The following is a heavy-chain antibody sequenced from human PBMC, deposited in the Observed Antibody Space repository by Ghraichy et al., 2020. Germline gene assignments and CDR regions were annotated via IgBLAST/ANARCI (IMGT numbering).Heavy chain of an antibody. D-gene: IGHD3-16*01. CDR3: ASGPLGTRGRSHAFDI. J-gene: IGHJ3*02. V-gene: IGHV1-69*13. CDR2: IIPIFGTA. CDR1: GGTFSSYA. Sequence: SVKVSCKASGGTFSSYAISWVRQAPGQGLEWMGGIIPIFGTANYAQKFQGRVTITADESTSTAYMELSSLRSEDTAVYYCASGPLGTRGRSHAFDIWGQGTMVTVSS.